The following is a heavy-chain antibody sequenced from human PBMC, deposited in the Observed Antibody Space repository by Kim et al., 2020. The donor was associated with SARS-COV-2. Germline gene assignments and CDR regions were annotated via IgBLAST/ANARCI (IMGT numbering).Heavy chain of an antibody. D-gene: IGHD3-3*01. Sequence: SETLSLTCAVYGGSFSGYYWSWIRQPPGKGLEWIGEINHSGSTNYNPSLKSRVTISVDTSKNQFSLKLSSVTAADTAVYYCARGRVTIKTQPYGMDVWGQGTTVTVSS. J-gene: IGHJ6*02. CDR1: GGSFSGYY. CDR2: INHSGST. V-gene: IGHV4-34*01. CDR3: ARGRVTIKTQPYGMDV.